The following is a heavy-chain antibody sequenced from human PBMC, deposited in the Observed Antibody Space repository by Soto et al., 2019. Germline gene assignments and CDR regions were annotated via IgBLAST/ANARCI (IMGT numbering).Heavy chain of an antibody. CDR1: GGSISSGGYY. CDR3: ARDRLSSSGHKEKRNYYYGMDV. CDR2: IYYSGST. Sequence: ASETLSLTCTVSGGSISSGGYYWSWIRQHPGKGLEWIGYIYYSGSTYYNQSLKSRVTISVDTSKNQFSLKLSSVTAADTAVYYCARDRLSSSGHKEKRNYYYGMDVRGQGTTVTVSS. D-gene: IGHD3-22*01. J-gene: IGHJ6*02. V-gene: IGHV4-31*03.